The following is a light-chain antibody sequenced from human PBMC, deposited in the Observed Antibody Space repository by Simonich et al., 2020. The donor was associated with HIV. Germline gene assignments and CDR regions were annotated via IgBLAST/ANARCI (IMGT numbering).Light chain of an antibody. Sequence: NFMLTQPHSVSESPGKTVTISCTRSSGSIASNYVQWYQQRPGSAPTTVIYENNQRPSGVPDRFSGSNSGNTATLTSSGTQAMDEADYYCQAWDSSTVVFGGGTKLTVL. CDR2: ENN. CDR1: SGSIASNY. CDR3: QAWDSSTVV. J-gene: IGLJ2*01. V-gene: IGLV6-57*03.